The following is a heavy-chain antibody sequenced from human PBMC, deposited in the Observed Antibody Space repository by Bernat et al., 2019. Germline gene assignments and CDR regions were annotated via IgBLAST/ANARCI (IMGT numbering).Heavy chain of an antibody. CDR3: AGHNQRVAVPPRSKWFDP. V-gene: IGHV5-10-1*01. J-gene: IGHJ5*02. CDR2: IDPSDSYT. Sequence: EVQLVQSGAAVKNPGESLRISCKGSGYSFTSYCISWVRQMPGKGLEWMGRIDPSDSYTNYSPSFHGHVTISADKSISTAYLQWSSLKASDTAMYDCAGHNQRVAVPPRSKWFDPWGQGTLVTVSS. CDR1: GYSFTSYC. D-gene: IGHD6-19*01.